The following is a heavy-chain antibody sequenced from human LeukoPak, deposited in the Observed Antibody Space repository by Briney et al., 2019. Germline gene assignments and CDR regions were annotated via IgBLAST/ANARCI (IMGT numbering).Heavy chain of an antibody. CDR3: ARMYSGTYGGIDY. CDR1: GGSISSYY. V-gene: IGHV4-4*07. J-gene: IGHJ4*02. CDR2: IYSSGST. Sequence: SETLSLTCTVSGGSISSYYWSWIRQPAGEGPEWIGRIYSSGSTNYNPSLKSRVTMSVDTSRNRFSLKLTSVTAADTGVYYCARMYSGTYGGIDYWGQGSLVTVSS. D-gene: IGHD1-26*01.